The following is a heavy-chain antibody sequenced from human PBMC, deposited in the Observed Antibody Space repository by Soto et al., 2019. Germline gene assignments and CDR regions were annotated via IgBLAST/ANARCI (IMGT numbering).Heavy chain of an antibody. CDR2: ISSSSSTL. J-gene: IGHJ4*02. D-gene: IGHD2-8*01. CDR1: GFTFSSYS. Sequence: GGSLRLSCAASGFTFSSYSMNWVRQAPGRGLEWASYISSSSSTLYYADSVKGRFSITRDNAKNSLYLQMNILRDEDTAVFYCARGPSSLDIVLMVYAILFDYWGQGTLVTVSS. V-gene: IGHV3-48*02. CDR3: ARGPSSLDIVLMVYAILFDY.